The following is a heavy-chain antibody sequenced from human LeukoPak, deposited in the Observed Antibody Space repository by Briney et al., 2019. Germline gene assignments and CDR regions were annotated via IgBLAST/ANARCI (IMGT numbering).Heavy chain of an antibody. CDR3: ARGQVDYYDSSGYSLDY. CDR1: GGSISSGSYY. D-gene: IGHD3-22*01. V-gene: IGHV4-61*02. CDR2: IYTSGST. Sequence: SETLSLTCTVSGGSISSGSYYWSWIRQPAGKGLEWIGRIYTSGSTNYNPSLKSRVTISVDTSKNQFSLKLSSVTAADTAVYYCARGQVDYYDSSGYSLDYWGQGTLVTVSS. J-gene: IGHJ4*02.